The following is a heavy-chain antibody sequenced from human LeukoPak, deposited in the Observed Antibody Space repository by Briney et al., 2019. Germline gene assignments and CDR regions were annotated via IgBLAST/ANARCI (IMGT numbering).Heavy chain of an antibody. CDR3: ARSFPGYYDSSGDNHFDY. D-gene: IGHD3-22*01. V-gene: IGHV1-8*01. CDR2: MNPNSGNT. J-gene: IGHJ4*02. Sequence: PVTVSCKASGYTFTSYDINWVRQATGQGLEWMGWMNPNSGNTGYAQKFQGRVTMTRNTSISTAYMELSSLRSEDTAVYYCARSFPGYYDSSGDNHFDYWGQGTLVTVSS. CDR1: GYTFTSYD.